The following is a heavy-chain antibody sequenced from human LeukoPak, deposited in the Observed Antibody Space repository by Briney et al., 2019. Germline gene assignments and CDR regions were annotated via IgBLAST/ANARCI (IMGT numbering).Heavy chain of an antibody. D-gene: IGHD3-22*01. V-gene: IGHV3-74*03. CDR2: INTDGRST. Sequence: GGSLRLSCAVSGFTFGNYWMHWVRQGPGEGLGWVSRINTDGRSTTYADSVKGRFTISRDSAKNTLYLQMNSLRAEDTAVYYCAREQGVVVIGDAFDVWGRGTMVTVSS. J-gene: IGHJ3*01. CDR1: GFTFGNYW. CDR3: AREQGVVVIGDAFDV.